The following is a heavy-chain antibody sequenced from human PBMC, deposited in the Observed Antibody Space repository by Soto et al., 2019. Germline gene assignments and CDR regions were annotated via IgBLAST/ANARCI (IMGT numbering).Heavy chain of an antibody. CDR1: GGSIENSHSF. CDR2: VYCSGAT. V-gene: IGHV4-39*01. D-gene: IGHD1-1*01. J-gene: IGHJ4*02. Sequence: PERPSLTCYVSGGSIENSHSFWGWVRQPPGRGLEFLGSVYCSGATYYNPSLKSRVTVSVDTSKNQVSLRVRSVTVAETAMYYGVRLGQVANRQTVVESWGQG. CDR3: VRLGQVANRQTVVES.